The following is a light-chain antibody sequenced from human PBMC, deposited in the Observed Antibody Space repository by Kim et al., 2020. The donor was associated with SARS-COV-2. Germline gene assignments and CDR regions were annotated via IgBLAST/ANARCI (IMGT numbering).Light chain of an antibody. V-gene: IGKV1-39*01. CDR3: QQNYSPPYT. Sequence: DIQMTQSPSSLSASVGDRVTITCRASQSISSYLNWYQQKPGKAPKLLFYAASSLQSGVPSRFSGSGSGTDFTLTISSLQPEDFATYYCQQNYSPPYTFGQGTKLEI. CDR1: QSISSY. CDR2: AAS. J-gene: IGKJ2*01.